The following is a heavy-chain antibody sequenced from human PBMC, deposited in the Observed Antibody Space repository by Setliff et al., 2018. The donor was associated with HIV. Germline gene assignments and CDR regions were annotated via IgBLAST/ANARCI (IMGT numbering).Heavy chain of an antibody. Sequence: SETLSLTCTVSGGSISSSSSYWGWIRQPPGKGLEWIGSIDYSGSTNNNPSLKSRVTISVDTSKNQFSLKLSSVTAADTAVYYCARENYGSGSLGVFDPWGQGTLGTVS. J-gene: IGHJ5*02. CDR1: GGSISSSSSY. CDR3: ARENYGSGSLGVFDP. V-gene: IGHV4-39*07. D-gene: IGHD3-10*01. CDR2: IDYSGST.